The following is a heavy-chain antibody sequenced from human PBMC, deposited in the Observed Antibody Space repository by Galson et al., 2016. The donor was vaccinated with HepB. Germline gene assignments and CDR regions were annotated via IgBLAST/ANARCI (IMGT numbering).Heavy chain of an antibody. Sequence: SLRLSCAVSGFTFNNAWMNWVRQAPGKGLEWVSFISITSGYKYYADSLKGRVTISRDNSKNTLYLQMNSLRAEDTAVYYCAKGGYFDWFDYWGQGTLATVSS. V-gene: IGHV3-21*04. J-gene: IGHJ4*02. D-gene: IGHD3-9*01. CDR1: GFTFNNAW. CDR2: ISITSGYK. CDR3: AKGGYFDWFDY.